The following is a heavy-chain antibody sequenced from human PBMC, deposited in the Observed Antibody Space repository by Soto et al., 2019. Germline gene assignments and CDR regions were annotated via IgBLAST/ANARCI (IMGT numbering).Heavy chain of an antibody. V-gene: IGHV3-7*01. CDR1: GFTFSSFC. CDR3: ARGSRSKYSSSWPLDY. J-gene: IGHJ4*02. D-gene: IGHD6-13*01. Sequence: GGTLRLSSAASGFTFSSFCMSWIRQAPGKGLEWVANIKQDGSEKYYVDSVKGRFTISRDNAKNSLYLQMNSLRAEDTAVYYCARGSRSKYSSSWPLDYWGQGT. CDR2: IKQDGSEK.